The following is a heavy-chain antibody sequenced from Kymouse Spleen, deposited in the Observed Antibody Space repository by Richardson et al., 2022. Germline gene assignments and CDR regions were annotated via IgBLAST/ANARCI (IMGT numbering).Heavy chain of an antibody. J-gene: IGHJ6*02. CDR1: GFTFSSYG. CDR3: ARDIVVVRHYYYYYGMDV. CDR2: IWYDGSNK. D-gene: IGHD2-2*02. V-gene: IGHV3-33*01. Sequence: QVQLVESGGGVVQPGRSLRLSCAASGFTFSSYGMHWVRQAPGKGLEWVAVIWYDGSNKYYADSVKGRFTISRDNSKNTLYLQMNSLRAEDTAVYYCARDIVVVRHYYYYYGMDVWGQGTTVTVSS.